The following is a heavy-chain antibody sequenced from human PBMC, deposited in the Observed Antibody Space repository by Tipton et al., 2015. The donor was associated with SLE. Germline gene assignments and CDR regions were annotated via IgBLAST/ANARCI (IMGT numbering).Heavy chain of an antibody. Sequence: SLRLSCAASGFTFSSYSMNWVRQAPGKGLEWVSSISSSSSYIYYADSVKGRFTISRDNSKNTLYLQMSSLRAEDTAVYYCVKANPEYSSSWYPNAFDIWGQGTMVTVSS. V-gene: IGHV3-21*01. D-gene: IGHD6-13*01. CDR1: GFTFSSYS. CDR3: VKANPEYSSSWYPNAFDI. J-gene: IGHJ3*02. CDR2: ISSSSSYI.